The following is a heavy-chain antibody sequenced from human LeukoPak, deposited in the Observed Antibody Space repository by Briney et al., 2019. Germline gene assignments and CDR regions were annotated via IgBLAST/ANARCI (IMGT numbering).Heavy chain of an antibody. D-gene: IGHD2-21*02. Sequence: SETLSLTCTVSGGSISSSSYYWGWIRQPPGEGLEWIGSIYYSGSTYYNPSLKSRVTISVDTSKNQFSLKLSSVTAADTAVYYCARGMVVTAIPGFHYYYGMDVWGQGTTVTVSS. CDR2: IYYSGST. V-gene: IGHV4-39*07. J-gene: IGHJ6*02. CDR3: ARGMVVTAIPGFHYYYGMDV. CDR1: GGSISSSSYY.